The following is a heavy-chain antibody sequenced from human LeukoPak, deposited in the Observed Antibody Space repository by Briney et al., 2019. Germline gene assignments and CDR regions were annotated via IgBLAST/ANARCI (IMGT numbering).Heavy chain of an antibody. CDR2: INPNNGGT. D-gene: IGHD1-14*01. CDR1: GYTFTGYY. CDR3: AREGGGSAQTGDY. Sequence: ASVKVSCTASGYTFTGYYMHWVRQAPGQGLEWMGRINPNNGGTDYAQKFQGRVTVTGDTSISTAYMEMSSLRSDDTAVYYCAREGGGSAQTGDYWGEGTLVTVSS. V-gene: IGHV1-2*06. J-gene: IGHJ4*02.